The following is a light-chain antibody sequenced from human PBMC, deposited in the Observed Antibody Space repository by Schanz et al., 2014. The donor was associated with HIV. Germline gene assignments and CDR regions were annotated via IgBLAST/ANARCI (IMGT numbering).Light chain of an antibody. Sequence: QSVLTQPPSVSGAPGQRVTISCAGTSSNIGAGYDVHWYQQLPRTAPKLLIYGNTNRPSGVPDRFSGSKSGTSASLAITGLRAEDEADYFCSAYGGGNNLIFGGGTKLTVL. V-gene: IGLV1-40*01. CDR2: GNT. CDR3: SAYGGGNNLI. CDR1: SSNIGAGYD. J-gene: IGLJ2*01.